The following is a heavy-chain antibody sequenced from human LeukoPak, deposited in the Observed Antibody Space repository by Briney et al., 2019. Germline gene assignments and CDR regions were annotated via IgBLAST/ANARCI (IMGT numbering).Heavy chain of an antibody. V-gene: IGHV4-59*01. J-gene: IGHJ3*02. CDR1: GGSISSYY. CDR3: ARDQQRWLQFILGAAFDI. Sequence: ETSETLSPTCTVSGGSISSYYWSWIRQPPGKGLEWIGYIYYSGSTNYNPSLKSRVTISVDTSKNQFSLKLSSVTAADTAVYYCARDQQRWLQFILGAAFDIWGQGTMVTVSS. D-gene: IGHD5-24*01. CDR2: IYYSGST.